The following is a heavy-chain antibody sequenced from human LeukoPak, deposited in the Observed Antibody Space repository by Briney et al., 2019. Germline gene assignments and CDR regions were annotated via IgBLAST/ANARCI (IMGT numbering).Heavy chain of an antibody. CDR3: ARDWYCSSTSCPLDY. Sequence: GGSLRLSCAASGFTFSSYSMNWVRQAPGKGLEWVSSISSSSSYIYYADSVKGRFTISRDNAKNSLYLQMSSLRAEDTAVYYCARDWYCSSTSCPLDYWGQGTLVTVSS. V-gene: IGHV3-21*01. CDR2: ISSSSSYI. J-gene: IGHJ4*02. CDR1: GFTFSSYS. D-gene: IGHD2-2*01.